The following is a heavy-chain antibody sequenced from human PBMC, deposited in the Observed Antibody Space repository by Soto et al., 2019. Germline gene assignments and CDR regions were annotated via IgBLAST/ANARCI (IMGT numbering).Heavy chain of an antibody. CDR1: GFTFITYS. CDR2: ISSSSSYI. J-gene: IGHJ6*02. Sequence: NPGGSLRLSCAASGFTFITYSINFCRHAPLKGLEWVSSISSSSSYIYYADSVKGRFTISRDNARNSLYLQMNSLRAEDTAVYYCARDKKDYYYYGMDVWGQGTTVTVSS. V-gene: IGHV3-21*01. CDR3: ARDKKDYYYYGMDV.